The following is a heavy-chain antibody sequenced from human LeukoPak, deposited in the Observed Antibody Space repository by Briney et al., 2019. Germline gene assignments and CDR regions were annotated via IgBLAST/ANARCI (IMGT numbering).Heavy chain of an antibody. D-gene: IGHD3-3*01. CDR1: GFSLSTSGVG. Sequence: SSPTLVKPTQTLTLTCTFSGFSLSTSGVGVGWIRQPPGKALEWLALIYWNDDKRYSPSLKSRLTITKDTSKNQVVLTMTNMDPVDTATYYCAREYYDFWSGPGDDAFDIWGQGTMVTVSS. J-gene: IGHJ3*02. V-gene: IGHV2-5*01. CDR2: IYWNDDK. CDR3: AREYYDFWSGPGDDAFDI.